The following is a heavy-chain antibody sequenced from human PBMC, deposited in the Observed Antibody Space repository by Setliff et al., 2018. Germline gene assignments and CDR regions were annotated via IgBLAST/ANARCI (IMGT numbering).Heavy chain of an antibody. V-gene: IGHV1-46*01. CDR2: INPGGLTS. Sequence: ASVKVSCKTSGYSFTSHYMHWVRQAPGQGLEWMGIINPGGLTSSSTQKFEGRVTMTRDTSTSTVYMELNSLTSDDTVVYYCARAGLAAAGRKGVFDHWGQGTLVTVSS. D-gene: IGHD6-25*01. CDR1: GYSFTSHY. CDR3: ARAGLAAAGRKGVFDH. J-gene: IGHJ4*02.